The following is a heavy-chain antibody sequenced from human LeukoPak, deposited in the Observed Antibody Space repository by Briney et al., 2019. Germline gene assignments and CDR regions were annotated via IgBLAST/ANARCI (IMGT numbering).Heavy chain of an antibody. D-gene: IGHD3-3*01. Sequence: SETLSLTCTVSGGSISSGSYYWSWIRQPAGKGLEWIGRIYTSGSTNYNPSLKSRVTISVDTSKNQFSLKLSSVTAADTAVYYCARGADAIYDFWSGYPPYYFDYWGQGTLVTVSS. CDR3: ARGADAIYDFWSGYPPYYFDY. CDR2: IYTSGST. CDR1: GGSISSGSYY. J-gene: IGHJ4*02. V-gene: IGHV4-61*02.